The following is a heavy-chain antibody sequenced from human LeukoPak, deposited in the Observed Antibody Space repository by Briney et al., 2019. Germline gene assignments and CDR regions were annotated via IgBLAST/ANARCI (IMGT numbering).Heavy chain of an antibody. D-gene: IGHD3-10*01. J-gene: IGHJ6*02. V-gene: IGHV1-8*01. CDR3: ARSGAYYYGSGSYPHGPKHGMDV. CDR2: MNPNSGNT. CDR1: GYTFTSYD. Sequence: GASVKVSCKASGYTFTSYDINWVRQATGQGLEWMGWMNPNSGNTGYAQKFQGRVTMTRKTSISTAYMELSSLRSEDTAVYYCARSGAYYYGSGSYPHGPKHGMDVWGQGTTVTVSS.